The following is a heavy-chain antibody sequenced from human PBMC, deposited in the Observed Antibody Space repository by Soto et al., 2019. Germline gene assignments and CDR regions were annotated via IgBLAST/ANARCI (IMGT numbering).Heavy chain of an antibody. CDR2: IVVGSGNT. CDR3: AADWGLRYFDWSYYYYGMDV. V-gene: IGHV1-58*01. J-gene: IGHJ6*02. D-gene: IGHD3-9*01. Sequence: SVKVSWKASGFTFTSSAVQWVRQARGQRLEWIGWIVVGSGNTNYAQKFQERVTITRDMSTSTAYMELSSLSSEDTAVYYCAADWGLRYFDWSYYYYGMDVWGQGTTVTVSS. CDR1: GFTFTSSA.